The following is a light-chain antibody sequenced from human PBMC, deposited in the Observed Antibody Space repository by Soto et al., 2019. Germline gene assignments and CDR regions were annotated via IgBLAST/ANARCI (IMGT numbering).Light chain of an antibody. Sequence: EILMTQSPATLSVSPGERATLSCRASQSINNNLAWYQQKPGQAPRLLIHGASTRATGIPARISGSGSGTEFTLTISSLQSEDFAVYYCQQYNNWPWTFGQGTKV. J-gene: IGKJ1*01. CDR3: QQYNNWPWT. CDR2: GAS. V-gene: IGKV3-15*01. CDR1: QSINNN.